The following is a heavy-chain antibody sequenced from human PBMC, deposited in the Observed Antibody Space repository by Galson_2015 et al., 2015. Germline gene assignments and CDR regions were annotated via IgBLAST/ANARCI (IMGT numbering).Heavy chain of an antibody. CDR3: AKDPYAAGTFLGDY. V-gene: IGHV3-23*01. CDR2: ISGSGGST. CDR1: GFTFSSYA. J-gene: IGHJ4*02. Sequence: SLRLSCAASGFTFSSYAMSWVRQAPGKGLEWVSAISGSGGSTYYADSVKGRFTISRDNSKNTLYLQMNSLRAEDTAVYYCAKDPYAAGTFLGDYWGQGTLVTVSS. D-gene: IGHD6-19*01.